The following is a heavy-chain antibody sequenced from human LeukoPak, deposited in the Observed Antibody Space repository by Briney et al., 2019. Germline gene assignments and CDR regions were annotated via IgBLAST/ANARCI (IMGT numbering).Heavy chain of an antibody. Sequence: GGSPRLSCAASGFTFSSYAMSWVRQAPGKGLEWVSAISGSGGSTYYADSVKGRFTISRDNSKNTLYLQMNSLRAEDTAVYYCARVTSSWYYFDYWGQGTLVTVSS. J-gene: IGHJ4*02. D-gene: IGHD6-13*01. CDR2: ISGSGGST. V-gene: IGHV3-23*01. CDR3: ARVTSSWYYFDY. CDR1: GFTFSSYA.